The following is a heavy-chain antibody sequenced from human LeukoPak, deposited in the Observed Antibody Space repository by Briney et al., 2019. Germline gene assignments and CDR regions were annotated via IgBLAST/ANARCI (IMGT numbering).Heavy chain of an antibody. V-gene: IGHV4-34*01. CDR2: INHSGST. CDR3: ARHREWELPRIFDY. D-gene: IGHD1-26*01. J-gene: IGHJ4*02. Sequence: SETLSLTCAVYGGSFSGYYWSWIRQPPGKGLEWIGEINHSGSTNYNPSLKSRVTISVDTSKNQFSLKLSSVTAADTAVYYCARHREWELPRIFDYWGQGTLVTVSS. CDR1: GGSFSGYY.